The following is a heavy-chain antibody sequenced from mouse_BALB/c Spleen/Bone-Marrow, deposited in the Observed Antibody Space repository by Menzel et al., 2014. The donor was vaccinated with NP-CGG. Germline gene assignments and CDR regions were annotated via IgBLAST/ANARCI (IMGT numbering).Heavy chain of an antibody. J-gene: IGHJ2*01. CDR3: ARRGYGYDDYFDY. CDR2: INPYNGGT. D-gene: IGHD2-2*01. V-gene: IGHV1-26*01. CDR1: GYSFTGYT. Sequence: EVKLVESGPELVKPGASMKISRKASGYSFTGYTMNWVKQSHGKNLERIGLINPYNGGTSYNQKFKGKATLTVDKSSSTAYMELLSLTSEDSAVYYCARRGYGYDDYFDYWGQGTTLTVSS.